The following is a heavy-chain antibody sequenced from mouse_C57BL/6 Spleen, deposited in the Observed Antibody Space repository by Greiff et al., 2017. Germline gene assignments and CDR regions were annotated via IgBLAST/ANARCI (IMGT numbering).Heavy chain of an antibody. D-gene: IGHD1-1*01. J-gene: IGHJ2*01. CDR2: LAPEDGET. CDR3: ATPVIATPYYFDY. V-gene: IGHV14-2*01. CDR1: GFNINDYY. Sequence: VQLQQSGADLVKPGASVKLSCTASGFNINDYYIHWVKRRTQHGLPWIGRLAPEDGETKYAPKFQGKATITADTSSNTAYLQLSSLTSEDTAVYYCATPVIATPYYFDYWGQGTTLTVSS.